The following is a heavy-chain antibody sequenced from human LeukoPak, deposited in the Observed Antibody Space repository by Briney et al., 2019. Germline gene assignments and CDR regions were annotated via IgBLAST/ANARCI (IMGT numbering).Heavy chain of an antibody. CDR3: ARVVGTPYYDFWSGSYYMDV. Sequence: ASVKVSCKASGYTFTSYGISWVRQAPGQGLEWMGWISAYNGNTNYAQKLQGRVTMTTDTSTSTAYMELRSLRSDDTAVYYCARVVGTPYYDFWSGSYYMDVWGKGTTGTVSS. V-gene: IGHV1-18*01. CDR2: ISAYNGNT. J-gene: IGHJ6*03. D-gene: IGHD3-3*01. CDR1: GYTFTSYG.